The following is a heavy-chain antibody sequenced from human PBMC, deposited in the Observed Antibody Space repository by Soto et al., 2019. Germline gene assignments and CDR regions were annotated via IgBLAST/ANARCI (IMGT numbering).Heavy chain of an antibody. Sequence: GGSLRLCCAACGFTFTNAWINWVRQAPGKGLEWVGRIKSKTDGGTTDYAEPVKGRFAISRDDSNNMVYLQMNSLKIEDTAVYYCTTDSYSTIIIVRFDYWGDGTLVTVSS. V-gene: IGHV3-15*07. J-gene: IGHJ4*01. CDR1: GFTFTNAW. CDR2: IKSKTDGGTT. CDR3: TTDSYSTIIIVRFDY. D-gene: IGHD3-22*01.